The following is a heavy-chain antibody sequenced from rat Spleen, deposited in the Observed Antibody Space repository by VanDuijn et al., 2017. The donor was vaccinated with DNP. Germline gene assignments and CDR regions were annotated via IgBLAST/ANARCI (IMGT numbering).Heavy chain of an antibody. V-gene: IGHV5-20*01. Sequence: EVQLVESGGGLVQPGRSLKLSCAASGFTFSDYYMAWVRQAPSKGLEWVAYISYDGRSAYNGDSVKGRFTISRDNAKSTLYLQMDSLRSEDVATYCSRHILPLRVWDYWGQGVTVTVSS. CDR2: ISYDGRSA. CDR3: RHILPLRVWDY. D-gene: IGHD1-4*01. J-gene: IGHJ2*01. CDR1: GFTFSDYY.